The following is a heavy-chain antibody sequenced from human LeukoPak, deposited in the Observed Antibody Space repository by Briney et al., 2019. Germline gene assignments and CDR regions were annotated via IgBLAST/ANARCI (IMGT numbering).Heavy chain of an antibody. Sequence: ASETLSLTCAVYGGSFSGYYWSWIRQPPGKGLEWIGEINHSGSTNYNPSLKSRVTISVDTSKNQFSLKLSSVTAADTAVYYCARELETYYYYGMDVWGQGTTVTVSS. CDR1: GGSFSGYY. CDR3: ARELETYYYYGMDV. J-gene: IGHJ6*02. CDR2: INHSGST. D-gene: IGHD1-1*01. V-gene: IGHV4-34*01.